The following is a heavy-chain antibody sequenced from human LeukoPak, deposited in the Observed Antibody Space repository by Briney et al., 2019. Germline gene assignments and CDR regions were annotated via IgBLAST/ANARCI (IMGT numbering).Heavy chain of an antibody. V-gene: IGHV1-18*01. CDR3: ARRAVAGTLLRFDP. J-gene: IGHJ5*02. CDR1: GYTFTSYA. CDR2: ISAYNGNT. D-gene: IGHD6-19*01. Sequence: GASVKVSCKASGYTFTSYAMNWVRQAPGQGLEWMGWISAYNGNTNYAQKLQGRVTMTTDTSTSTAYMELRSLRSDDTAVYYCARRAVAGTLLRFDPWGQGTLVTVSS.